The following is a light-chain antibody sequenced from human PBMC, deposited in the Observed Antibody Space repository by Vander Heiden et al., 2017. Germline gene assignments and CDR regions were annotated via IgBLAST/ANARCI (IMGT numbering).Light chain of an antibody. V-gene: IGKV2-28*01. J-gene: IGKJ2*01. CDR2: LGS. CDR1: QSVRHSNRYNY. CDR3: MQALQTPYT. Sequence: DLVMTQSPLSLPVTPGEPASISCRSSQSVRHSNRYNYLDWYLQKPGQSPQLLIYLGSNRASGVPDRFSGSGSGTDFTLKISRVEAEDVGIYYCMQALQTPYTFGQGTKLEIK.